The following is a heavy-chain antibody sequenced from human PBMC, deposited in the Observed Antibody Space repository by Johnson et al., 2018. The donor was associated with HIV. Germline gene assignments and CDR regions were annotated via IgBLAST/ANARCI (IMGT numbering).Heavy chain of an antibody. CDR1: GFTFDDYG. CDR2: INWTGGSP. J-gene: IGHJ3*02. CDR3: ARYVPPPGARSWFRESPYCDI. D-gene: IGHD3-10*01. Sequence: VQLVESGGGVVRPGGSLRLSCAASGFTFDDYGMSWVRQAPGKGLEWGCGINWTGGSPGYAGSVKGQFNISSDNAKNSLYLQMYSLRDEDTALYYCARYVPPPGARSWFRESPYCDIWGQGTMVTVSS. V-gene: IGHV3-20*04.